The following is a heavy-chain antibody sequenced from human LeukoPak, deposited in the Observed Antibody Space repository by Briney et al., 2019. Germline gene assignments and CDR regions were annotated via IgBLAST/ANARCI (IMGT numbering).Heavy chain of an antibody. CDR3: TRGGIIILGVATVVDY. D-gene: IGHD3/OR15-3a*01. J-gene: IGHJ4*02. CDR1: GYTFSSYD. V-gene: IGHV1-8*01. Sequence: ASVKVSCKASGYTFSSYDINWVRQATGQGLEWMGWMNPGSGNTGYAQKFQGRVTMTRNTSISTVYMEVSGLRSEDTAVYYCTRGGIIILGVATVVDYWGQGTLVTVSS. CDR2: MNPGSGNT.